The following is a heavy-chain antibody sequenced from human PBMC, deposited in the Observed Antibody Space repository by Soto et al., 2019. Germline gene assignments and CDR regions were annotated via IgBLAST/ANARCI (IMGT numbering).Heavy chain of an antibody. Sequence: SETLSLTCTVSGGSISSNYWTWIRQPPGKGLEWIGYVYNSGSTNYNPSLKSRVTISEDASKSQFSLKVNSMTAADTAVYYCARYRREAVAGYTLDNWGQGILVTVS. D-gene: IGHD6-13*01. J-gene: IGHJ4*02. CDR2: VYNSGST. V-gene: IGHV4-59*01. CDR1: GGSISSNY. CDR3: ARYRREAVAGYTLDN.